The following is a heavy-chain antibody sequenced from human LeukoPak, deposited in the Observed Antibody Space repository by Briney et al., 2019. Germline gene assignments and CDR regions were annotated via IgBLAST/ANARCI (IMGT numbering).Heavy chain of an antibody. J-gene: IGHJ4*02. D-gene: IGHD3/OR15-3a*01. Sequence: TSESLSLTCAVYGGSFSVYYWSWIRQPPGKGREWIGEINHSGSTNYNPSLKSRVTISVDTSKNQFSLKLSSVTAADTAVYYCARRLDDYWGQGTLVTVSS. CDR3: ARRLDDY. CDR1: GGSFSVYY. V-gene: IGHV4-34*01. CDR2: INHSGST.